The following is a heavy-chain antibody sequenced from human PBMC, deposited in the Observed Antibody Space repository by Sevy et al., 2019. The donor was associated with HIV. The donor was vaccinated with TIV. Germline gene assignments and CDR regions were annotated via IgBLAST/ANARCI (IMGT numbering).Heavy chain of an antibody. J-gene: IGHJ4*02. V-gene: IGHV3-21*01. CDR1: GFTFSSYA. D-gene: IGHD2-15*01. CDR2: INAISSNI. CDR3: ARYLFIGGNAVYGY. Sequence: GGSLRLSCAASGFTFSSYAMNWVRQAPGKGLEWVSSINAISSNIYYADSVKGRFTISRDNAENSLYLQMNSVRAEDTAVYYCARYLFIGGNAVYGYWGQGTLVSVSS.